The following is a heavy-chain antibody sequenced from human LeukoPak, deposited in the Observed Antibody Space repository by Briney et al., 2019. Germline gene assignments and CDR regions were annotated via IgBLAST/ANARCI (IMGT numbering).Heavy chain of an antibody. CDR2: INSDGSST. V-gene: IGHV3-74*01. D-gene: IGHD2-2*01. CDR3: ARVRGVCSSTSCAGPDYYYGMDV. Sequence: GGSLRLSCAASGFTFSSYWMHWARQAPGKGLVWVSRINSDGSSTSYADSVKGRFTISRDNAKNTLYLQMNSLRAEDTAVYYCARVRGVCSSTSCAGPDYYYGMDVWGQGTTVTVSS. J-gene: IGHJ6*02. CDR1: GFTFSSYW.